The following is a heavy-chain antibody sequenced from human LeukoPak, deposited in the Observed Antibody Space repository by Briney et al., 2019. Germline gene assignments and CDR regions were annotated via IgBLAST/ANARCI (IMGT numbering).Heavy chain of an antibody. J-gene: IGHJ4*02. V-gene: IGHV1-18*01. CDR2: ISAYNGNT. D-gene: IGHD2-2*01. CDR1: GYTFTSYG. CDR3: ARVFCSSTSWYGPPDY. Sequence: ASVKVSCEASGYTFTSYGIRWVRQAPGQGLEWMGWISAYNGNTNYAQKLQGRVTMTTDTSTSTDHMKLRSLRSDDTAVYYCARVFCSSTSWYGPPDYWGEGTLVTVSS.